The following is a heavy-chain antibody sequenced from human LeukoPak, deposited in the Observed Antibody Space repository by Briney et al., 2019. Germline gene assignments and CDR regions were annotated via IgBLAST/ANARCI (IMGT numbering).Heavy chain of an antibody. CDR3: TRGRSYMSY. V-gene: IGHV4-59*01. D-gene: IGHD5/OR15-5a*01. J-gene: IGHJ4*02. CDR1: GGSISTYY. CDR2: IYYSGST. Sequence: SETLSLTCTVSGGSISTYYWSRIRQPPGKGLEWIGYIYYSGSTNYNPSLKSRVTISVDMSKSQFSLKVSSVTAADTAVYYCTRGRSYMSYWGQGTLVTVSS.